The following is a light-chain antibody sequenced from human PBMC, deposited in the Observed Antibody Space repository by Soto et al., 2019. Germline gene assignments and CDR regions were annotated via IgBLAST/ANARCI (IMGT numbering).Light chain of an antibody. CDR1: SSTVGGFNV. CDR3: CSYVGATTXV. CDR2: EGI. Sequence: QSALTQPASVSGSPGQSITISCTGTSSTVGGFNVVSWYQQHPGKAPKVIIYEGIKRPSGVSNRFSGSNSGSTASLTISGLQAEDEADYYCCSYVGATTXVFGTGTKVNV. J-gene: IGLJ1*01. V-gene: IGLV2-23*01.